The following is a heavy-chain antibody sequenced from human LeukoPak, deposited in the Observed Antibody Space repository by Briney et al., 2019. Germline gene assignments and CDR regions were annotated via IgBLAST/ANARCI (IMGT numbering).Heavy chain of an antibody. CDR1: GFTFTSSA. CDR2: IVVGSGNT. V-gene: IGHV1-58*02. J-gene: IGHJ5*02. D-gene: IGHD1-20*01. Sequence: ASVKVSCKASGFTFTSSAMQWVRQARGQRLEWIGWIVVGSGNTNYAQKFQERVTITRDMSTSTAYMELSSLRSEDTAVYYCAARITATTNNWFDPWGQGTLVTVSS. CDR3: AARITATTNNWFDP.